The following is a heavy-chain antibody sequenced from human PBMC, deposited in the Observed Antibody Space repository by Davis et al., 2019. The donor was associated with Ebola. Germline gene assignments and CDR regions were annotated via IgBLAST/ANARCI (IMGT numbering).Heavy chain of an antibody. CDR2: MNPNSGNT. D-gene: IGHD4-17*01. J-gene: IGHJ4*02. CDR1: GCTFTSYD. Sequence: ASVKVSCKASGCTFTSYDINWVRQATGQGLEWVGWMNPNSGNTGYAQKVQGRVTMTRNTSISTAYMELSSLRSEDTAVYYCARGYYGDYVIDYWGQGTLVTVSS. CDR3: ARGYYGDYVIDY. V-gene: IGHV1-8*01.